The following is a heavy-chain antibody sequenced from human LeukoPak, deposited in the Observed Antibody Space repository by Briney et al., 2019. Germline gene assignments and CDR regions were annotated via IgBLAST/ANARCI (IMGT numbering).Heavy chain of an antibody. D-gene: IGHD6-6*01. J-gene: IGHJ4*02. V-gene: IGHV3-73*01. CDR1: GFTFSGSA. CDR3: TRVGSSTDY. Sequence: GSLRLSCAASGFTFSGSAMHWVRQASGKGLEWVGRIRIKANNYATAYAASVKGRFTISRDDSKNTAYLQMNSLKTEDTAVYYCTRVGSSTDYWGQGTLVTVSS. CDR2: IRIKANNYAT.